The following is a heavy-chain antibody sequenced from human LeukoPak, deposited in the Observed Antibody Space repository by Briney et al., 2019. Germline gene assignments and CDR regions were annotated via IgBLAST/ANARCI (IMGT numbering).Heavy chain of an antibody. D-gene: IGHD6-25*01. CDR1: GLTFSSHS. J-gene: IGHJ4*02. CDR2: IRSSSSTR. CDR3: ASWAGTTAGFSGPFDF. Sequence: GGSLRLSCAASGLTFSSHSMNWVRQAPGKGLEWISHIRSSSSTRTTYYADSVKGRFTISRDDATNSLYLQMNSLRGEDTAVYYCASWAGTTAGFSGPFDFWSQGTLVTVSS. V-gene: IGHV3-48*01.